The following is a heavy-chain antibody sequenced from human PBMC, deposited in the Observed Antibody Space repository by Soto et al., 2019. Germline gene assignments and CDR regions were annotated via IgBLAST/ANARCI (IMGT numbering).Heavy chain of an antibody. D-gene: IGHD3-16*01. V-gene: IGHV3-23*01. CDR1: GFTFSSYA. CDR2: TSGSGGSK. Sequence: GGSLRLSCAASGFTFSSYAMSWVRQAPGKGLEWVSATSGSGGSKYYADSVKGRFTISRDNSKNTLYLQMNSLRAEDTAVYYCAKSMASKLVGGLPDYWGQGTQVTVSS. CDR3: AKSMASKLVGGLPDY. J-gene: IGHJ4*02.